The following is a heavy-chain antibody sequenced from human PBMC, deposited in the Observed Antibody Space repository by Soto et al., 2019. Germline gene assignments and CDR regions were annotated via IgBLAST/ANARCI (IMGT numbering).Heavy chain of an antibody. D-gene: IGHD3-3*01. CDR3: ARGGSIVVVVKMRCEY. J-gene: IGHJ4*01. CDR2: ISANNADA. CDR1: GYTFTDHF. Sequence: QVQLVQSGAEVKKPEASVKVSCKASGYTFTDHFLHWMRQAPGQSLEWMGWISANNADAHYAERFQGSATVTKDTSICTAYLELSRLTSDDMVVYYFARGGSIVVVVKMRCEYWGHGTRVAV. V-gene: IGHV1-2*02.